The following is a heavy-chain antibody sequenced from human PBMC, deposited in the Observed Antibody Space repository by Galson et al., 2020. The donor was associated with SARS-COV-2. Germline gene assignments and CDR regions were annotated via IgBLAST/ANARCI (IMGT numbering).Heavy chain of an antibody. D-gene: IGHD3-22*01. Sequence: AASVKVSCKASGYAFTSYAISWVRQAPGQGLEWMGWISTYDGNRNYAQKVQGRVTMTTDTSTSTAYMELRSLRSDDTAVYYCARNYDSSGYYLPGDYWGQGTLVTVSS. CDR2: ISTYDGNR. CDR3: ARNYDSSGYYLPGDY. CDR1: GYAFTSYA. V-gene: IGHV1-18*04. J-gene: IGHJ4*02.